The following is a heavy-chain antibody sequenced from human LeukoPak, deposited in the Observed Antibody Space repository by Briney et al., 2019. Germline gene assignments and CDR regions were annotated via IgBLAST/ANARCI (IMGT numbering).Heavy chain of an antibody. D-gene: IGHD5-24*01. CDR3: ARVADAYNPDY. J-gene: IGHJ4*02. V-gene: IGHV1-69*01. CDR1: GDTFSSYA. Sequence: GSSVKVSCKASGDTFSSYAITWVRQAPGQGLEWMGGIIPISGTANYAQKFQGRVTITADESTSTAYMELSSLRSEDTAVYYCARVADAYNPDYWGQGTLVTVSS. CDR2: IIPISGTA.